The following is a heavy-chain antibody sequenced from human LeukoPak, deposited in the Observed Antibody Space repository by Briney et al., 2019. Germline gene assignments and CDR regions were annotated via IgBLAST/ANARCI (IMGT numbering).Heavy chain of an antibody. CDR3: ARVSAFYYDSSGPFDY. CDR1: GFTFSSYS. V-gene: IGHV3-21*01. CDR2: ISSSSSYI. Sequence: GGSLRLSCAASGFTFSSYSMNWVRQAPGKGLEWVSSISSSSSYIYYADSVKGRFTISRDNAKNSLYLQMNSLRAEDTAVYYCARVSAFYYDSSGPFDYWGQGTLVTVSS. J-gene: IGHJ4*02. D-gene: IGHD3-22*01.